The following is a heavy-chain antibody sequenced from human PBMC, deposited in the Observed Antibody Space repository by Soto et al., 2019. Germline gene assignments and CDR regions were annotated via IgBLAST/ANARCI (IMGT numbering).Heavy chain of an antibody. D-gene: IGHD6-13*01. CDR2: IIPILGIA. CDR3: EGIQDPDGMDV. Sequence: QVQLVQSGAEVKKPGSSVKVSCKASGGTFSSYPISWVRQAPGQGLEWMGRIIPILGIANYAQKFQGRVTITADKSTSTAYMELSSLRSEDTAVYYCEGIQDPDGMDVWGQGTTVTVSS. CDR1: GGTFSSYP. J-gene: IGHJ6*02. V-gene: IGHV1-69*02.